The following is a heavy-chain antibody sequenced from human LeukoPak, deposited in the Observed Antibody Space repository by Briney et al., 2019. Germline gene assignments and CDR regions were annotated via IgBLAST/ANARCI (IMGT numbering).Heavy chain of an antibody. Sequence: GGSLRLSCAASGFTLSTYSMNWVRQAPGKGLEWVSFISSTSSHIYYADSVKGRFTISRDNAKNSLYLQMNSLRAEDTAVYYCAREGGGSSGSPEDHWGQGTLVTVSS. D-gene: IGHD3-10*01. V-gene: IGHV3-21*01. CDR1: GFTLSTYS. J-gene: IGHJ4*02. CDR3: AREGGGSSGSPEDH. CDR2: ISSTSSHI.